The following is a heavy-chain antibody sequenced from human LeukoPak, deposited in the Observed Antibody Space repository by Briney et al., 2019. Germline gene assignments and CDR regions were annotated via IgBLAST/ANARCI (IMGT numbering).Heavy chain of an antibody. D-gene: IGHD3-22*01. J-gene: IGHJ4*02. CDR1: GFTFSSYG. Sequence: PSGGSLRLSCAASGFTFSSYGMHWVRQAPGKGLEWVAFIRYDGSNKYYADSVKGRFTISRDNSKNTLYLQMNSLRAEDTAVYYCARGNYDSSGYYYSAFDYWGQGTLVTVSS. CDR3: ARGNYDSSGYYYSAFDY. V-gene: IGHV3-30*02. CDR2: IRYDGSNK.